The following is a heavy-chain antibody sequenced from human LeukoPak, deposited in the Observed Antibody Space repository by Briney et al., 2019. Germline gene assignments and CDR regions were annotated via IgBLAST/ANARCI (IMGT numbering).Heavy chain of an antibody. V-gene: IGHV3-7*01. Sequence: PGGSLRLSCAASGFTFSSYWMSWVRQAPGKGLEWVANIKKDGSEKYYVDSVKGRFTISRDNAKTSLYLQMNSLRAEDTAVYYCAREIMVYDTYYYYMDVWGKGTTVTVSS. CDR1: GFTFSSYW. J-gene: IGHJ6*03. CDR3: AREIMVYDTYYYYMDV. CDR2: IKKDGSEK. D-gene: IGHD2-8*01.